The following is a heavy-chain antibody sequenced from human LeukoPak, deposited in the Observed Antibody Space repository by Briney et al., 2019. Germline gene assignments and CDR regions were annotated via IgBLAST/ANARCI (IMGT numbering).Heavy chain of an antibody. J-gene: IGHJ4*02. CDR2: IYYSGST. Sequence: SETLSLTCTVSGGSISSSSYYWGWIRQPPGKGLEWIGSIYYSGSTYYNPSLKSRVTISVDTSKNQFSLKLSSVTAADTAVYYCARVVGSSSLDYYFDYWGQGTLVTVSS. CDR3: ARVVGSSSLDYYFDY. CDR1: GGSISSSSYY. D-gene: IGHD6-6*01. V-gene: IGHV4-39*07.